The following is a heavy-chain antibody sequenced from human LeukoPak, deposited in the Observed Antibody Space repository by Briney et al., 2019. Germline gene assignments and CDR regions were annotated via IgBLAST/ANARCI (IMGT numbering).Heavy chain of an antibody. CDR3: ARDLGSASSYNALDY. Sequence: PGGSLRLSCAASGFTFSSYSMNWVRQAPGRGLERVSYISSRSSYIYYTDSVKGRFTISRDDAKNSLYLQMNSLRAEDTAVYYCARDLGSASSYNALDYWGQGTLVTVSS. J-gene: IGHJ4*02. CDR2: ISSRSSYI. V-gene: IGHV3-21*01. CDR1: GFTFSSYS. D-gene: IGHD3-10*01.